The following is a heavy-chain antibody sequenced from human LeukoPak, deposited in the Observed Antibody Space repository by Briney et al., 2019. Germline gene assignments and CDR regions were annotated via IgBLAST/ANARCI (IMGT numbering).Heavy chain of an antibody. CDR2: ISGSGGST. Sequence: GGSLRLSCAASGFTFSSYAMSSVRQAPGKGLEWVSAISGSGGSTYYADSVKGRFTISRDNSKNTLYLQTNSLRAEDTAVYYCAKDARRIAAAGAVDYWGQGTLVTVSS. J-gene: IGHJ4*02. V-gene: IGHV3-23*01. D-gene: IGHD6-13*01. CDR1: GFTFSSYA. CDR3: AKDARRIAAAGAVDY.